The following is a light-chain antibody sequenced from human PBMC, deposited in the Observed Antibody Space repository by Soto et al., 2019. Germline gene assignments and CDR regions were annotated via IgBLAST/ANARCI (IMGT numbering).Light chain of an antibody. Sequence: DIQMTQSPSSLSASVGDRVTITCRASQDINDYLAWFQQRPGKAPTSLIYGASTLQSGVPSKFSGSGSGTDFTLNISSLQPEDFATYYCQQYNSYPLTFGGGTKVEIK. CDR2: GAS. V-gene: IGKV1-16*02. CDR3: QQYNSYPLT. J-gene: IGKJ4*01. CDR1: QDINDY.